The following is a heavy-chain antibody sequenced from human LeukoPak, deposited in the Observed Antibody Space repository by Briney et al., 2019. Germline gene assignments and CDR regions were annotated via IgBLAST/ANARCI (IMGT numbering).Heavy chain of an antibody. Sequence: SETLSLTCTVSGGSISSYYWSWIRQPAGKGLEWIGRIYTSGSTYYNPSLKSRVTISVDTSKNQFSLKLSSVTAADTAVYYCARGGTMVRGVIRDYYYYYMDVWGKGTTVTVSS. V-gene: IGHV4-4*07. J-gene: IGHJ6*03. CDR3: ARGGTMVRGVIRDYYYYYMDV. CDR1: GGSISSYY. CDR2: IYTSGST. D-gene: IGHD3-10*01.